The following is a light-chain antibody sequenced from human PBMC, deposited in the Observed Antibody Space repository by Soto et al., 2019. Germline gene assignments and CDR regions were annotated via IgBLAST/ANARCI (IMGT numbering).Light chain of an antibody. J-gene: IGLJ3*02. CDR3: QTWGTGIWV. Sequence: QLVLTQSPSASASRGASVKLTCTLSSEHSSYAIAWHQQQPEKGPRYLMKVDTDGSHAKGDGIPDRFSGSSSGAERYLTISSLQSEDEADYYCQTWGTGIWVFGVGTKLPVL. CDR2: VDTDGSH. CDR1: SEHSSYA. V-gene: IGLV4-69*01.